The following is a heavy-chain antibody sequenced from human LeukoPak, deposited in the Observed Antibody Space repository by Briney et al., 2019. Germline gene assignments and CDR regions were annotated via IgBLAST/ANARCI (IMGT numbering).Heavy chain of an antibody. CDR1: GGPIISYY. CDR3: ARGVAPRRFDY. D-gene: IGHD6-6*01. J-gene: IGHJ4*02. V-gene: IGHV4-4*07. CDR2: MHTSGST. Sequence: SETLSLPCTVSGGPIISYYWHWTRQPAGRGLEWIGRMHTSGSTNYNPSLKSRVTMSVDTSKNQLSLKLTSVTAADTAVYYCARGVAPRRFDYWGQGTLVTVSS.